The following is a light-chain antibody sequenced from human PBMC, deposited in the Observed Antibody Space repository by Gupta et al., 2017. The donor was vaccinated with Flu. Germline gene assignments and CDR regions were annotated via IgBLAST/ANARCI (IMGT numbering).Light chain of an antibody. CDR3: QQYNNWPPLT. CDR1: QSVSSN. Sequence: EIVLTQSPATLSASPGERATLSCSASQSVSSNLAWSQQKPGQAPRLLIYGASTRATGIPARFSGSGSGTEFTLTISSLQSEDVAVYYCQQYNNWPPLTFGGGTKVEIK. V-gene: IGKV3-15*01. CDR2: GAS. J-gene: IGKJ4*01.